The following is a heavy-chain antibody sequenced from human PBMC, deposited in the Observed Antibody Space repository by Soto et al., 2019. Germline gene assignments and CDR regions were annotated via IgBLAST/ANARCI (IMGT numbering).Heavy chain of an antibody. D-gene: IGHD2-2*01. CDR3: ARESVCSSTSCYAYFDY. CDR1: GDSVSSNSAA. J-gene: IGHJ4*02. CDR2: TYYRSKWYN. Sequence: SQTLSLTCVISGDSVSSNSAAWNWIRQSPSRGLEWLGRTYYRSKWYNDYAVSVKSRITINPDTSKNQFSLQLNSVTPEDTAVYYCARESVCSSTSCYAYFDYWGQGTLVTVSS. V-gene: IGHV6-1*01.